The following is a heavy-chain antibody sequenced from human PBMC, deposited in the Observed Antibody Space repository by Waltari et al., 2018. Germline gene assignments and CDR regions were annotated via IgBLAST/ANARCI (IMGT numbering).Heavy chain of an antibody. D-gene: IGHD3-9*01. J-gene: IGHJ6*02. Sequence: QVQLQESGPGLVKPSEPLSLTCTVSGGPISSYYWSWIRQPAGKGLEWIGRIYTRGSTNYNPSLKSRVTMSVDTSKNQFSLKLSSVTAADTAVYYCARDLSKGYYYGMDVWGQGTTVTVSS. CDR1: GGPISSYY. CDR2: IYTRGST. CDR3: ARDLSKGYYYGMDV. V-gene: IGHV4-4*07.